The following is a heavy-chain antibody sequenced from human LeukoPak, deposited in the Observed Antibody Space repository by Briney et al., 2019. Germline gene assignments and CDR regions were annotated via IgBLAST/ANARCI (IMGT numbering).Heavy chain of an antibody. CDR3: ARDNWNFDY. V-gene: IGHV3-48*03. CDR1: GFTFSGYA. Sequence: GGSLRLSCAGSGFTFSGYAMNWVRQAPGKGLEWISYISRSDNTISYADSVKGRFTISRDNAKNSLYLQMNSLRAEDTAVYYCARDNWNFDYWGQGTLVTVSS. J-gene: IGHJ4*02. D-gene: IGHD1-20*01. CDR2: ISRSDNTI.